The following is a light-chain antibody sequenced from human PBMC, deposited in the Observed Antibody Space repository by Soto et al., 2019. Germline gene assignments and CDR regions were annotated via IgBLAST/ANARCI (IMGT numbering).Light chain of an antibody. CDR2: DVS. J-gene: IGLJ2*01. CDR1: SSDIGAYDY. CDR3: SSYTSRSSVI. V-gene: IGLV2-14*03. Sequence: QSVLTQPASVSGSPGQSITISCTGTSSDIGAYDYVSWYQQHPGKAPKLMIYDVSYRPSGVYPRISGSKSGNTASLTISGLQAEDEADYYCSSYTSRSSVIFGGGTKVTVL.